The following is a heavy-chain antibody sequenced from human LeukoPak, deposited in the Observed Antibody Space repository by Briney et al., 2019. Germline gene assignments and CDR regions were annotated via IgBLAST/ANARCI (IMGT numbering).Heavy chain of an antibody. CDR3: AKDRAFAGTPSGGDAFDI. CDR1: GFTFSSYA. J-gene: IGHJ3*02. D-gene: IGHD1-7*01. V-gene: IGHV3-23*01. CDR2: ISGSGGST. Sequence: GGSLRLSCAASGFTFSSYAMSWVRQAPGKGLEWVPAISGSGGSTYYADSVKGRFTISRDNSKNTLYLQMNSLRAEDTAVYYCAKDRAFAGTPSGGDAFDIWGQGTMVTVSS.